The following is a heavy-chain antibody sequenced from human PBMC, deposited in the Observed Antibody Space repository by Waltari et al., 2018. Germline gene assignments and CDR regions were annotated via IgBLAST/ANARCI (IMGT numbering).Heavy chain of an antibody. D-gene: IGHD3-10*01. CDR1: GYSISSGYY. V-gene: IGHV4-38-2*01. Sequence: QVQLQESGPGLVKPSETLSLTCAVSGYSISSGYYWGWIRQPPGKGLEWIGSIYHSGSTYYNPSLKSRVTISVDTSKNQFSLKLSSVTAADTAVYYCARRGYYGSGSYYGDDAFDIWG. CDR2: IYHSGST. J-gene: IGHJ3*02. CDR3: ARRGYYGSGSYYGDDAFDI.